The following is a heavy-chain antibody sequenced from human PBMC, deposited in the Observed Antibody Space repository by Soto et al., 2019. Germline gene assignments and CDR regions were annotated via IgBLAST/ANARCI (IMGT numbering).Heavy chain of an antibody. J-gene: IGHJ6*03. V-gene: IGHV4-59*08. CDR1: SDSVSRHY. Sequence: QLQLQESGPGLVRPSETLSLTCTVSSDSVSRHYWTWLRQPPGKGLEWIGYVSYRGTTNYNPSLKSRVSISVDTSKNQFSLKLTSVTAADTALYYCARIVGPDYYYYYMDVWGKGTTVIVSS. D-gene: IGHD1-26*01. CDR3: ARIVGPDYYYYYMDV. CDR2: VSYRGTT.